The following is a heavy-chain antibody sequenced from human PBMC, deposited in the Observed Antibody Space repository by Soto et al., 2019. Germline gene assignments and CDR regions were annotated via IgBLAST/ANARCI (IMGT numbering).Heavy chain of an antibody. CDR3: ARSPNPGAFYYGSSAYYPFEY. CDR1: GGSISSYY. Sequence: SETLSLTCTVSGGSISSYYWTWIRQPPGKGLEWIGYIYYTGSTNYNPSLKSRVTISVDTSKKQFSLKLRSVTAADTAVYYCARSPNPGAFYYGSSAYYPFEYWGQGTLVTVS. D-gene: IGHD3-22*01. V-gene: IGHV4-59*01. J-gene: IGHJ4*02. CDR2: IYYTGST.